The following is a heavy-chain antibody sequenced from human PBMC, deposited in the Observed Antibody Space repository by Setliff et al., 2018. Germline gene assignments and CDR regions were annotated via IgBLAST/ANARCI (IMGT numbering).Heavy chain of an antibody. J-gene: IGHJ4*02. D-gene: IGHD6-13*01. CDR1: GYSFSTCW. V-gene: IGHV1-3*01. Sequence: GESLKISCKGSGYSFSTCWIGWVRQAPGQRLEWMGWINAGNGNTKYSQKFQGRVTMTRDTSTSTVYLEMTSLSSEDTAVYYCARGQAIRIRAAAGMWDRWGQGTLVTVSS. CDR2: INAGNGNT. CDR3: ARGQAIRIRAAAGMWDR.